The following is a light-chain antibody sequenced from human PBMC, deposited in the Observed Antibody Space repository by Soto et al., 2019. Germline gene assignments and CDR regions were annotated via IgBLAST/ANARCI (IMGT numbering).Light chain of an antibody. J-gene: IGLJ1*01. CDR1: SSDVGTYNY. CDR2: EVS. Sequence: QSALTQPASVSGSPGQSITISCTGTSSDVGTYNYVSWYQLHPGKAPKLMVYEVSNRPSRVSNRFSGSKSGNTASLTISGLQAEDEADYHCSSYTSSSTYVFGTGTKVTVL. CDR3: SSYTSSSTYV. V-gene: IGLV2-14*01.